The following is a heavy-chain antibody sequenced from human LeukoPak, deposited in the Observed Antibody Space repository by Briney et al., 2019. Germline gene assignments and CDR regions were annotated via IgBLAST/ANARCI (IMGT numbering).Heavy chain of an antibody. CDR3: TTDLAPPVDGDYWGR. V-gene: IGHV3-15*01. J-gene: IGHJ4*02. Sequence: GGSLRLSCAASGFTFSGYAMSWVRQAPGKGLEWVGRVKSRTAGETTNYAAPVKGRFTISRDDSKDTLYLQMNSLKAEDTAFYYCTTDLAPPVDGDYWGRWGQGTLVTVSS. CDR1: GFTFSGYA. D-gene: IGHD4-17*01. CDR2: VKSRTAGETT.